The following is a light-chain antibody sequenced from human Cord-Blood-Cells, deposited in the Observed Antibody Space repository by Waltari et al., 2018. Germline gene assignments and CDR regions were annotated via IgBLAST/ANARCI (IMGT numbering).Light chain of an antibody. CDR1: QSISSY. Sequence: DIQMTQSPSSLSASVADRVTITCRASQSISSYLNWYQQKPGKAPKHLIYAASSLQSGVPSRFSGSGSETDFTLTISSLQPEDFATYYSQQSDSTPGTFGQGTKVEIK. CDR2: AAS. CDR3: QQSDSTPGT. V-gene: IGKV1-39*01. J-gene: IGKJ1*01.